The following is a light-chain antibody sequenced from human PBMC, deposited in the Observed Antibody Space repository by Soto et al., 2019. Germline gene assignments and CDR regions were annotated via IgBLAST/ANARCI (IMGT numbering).Light chain of an antibody. J-gene: IGKJ3*01. CDR1: QSLLHSNGYNY. CDR2: SGS. Sequence: EIVMTQSPLSLPVTPGEPASISCKSSQSLLHSNGYNYLDWYLQKPGQSPQLLIYSGSNRASGFPDRFSGSGSDTDFTRKISRVEAEDVAVYYCMQALKAPFTFGPGTKVDIK. CDR3: MQALKAPFT. V-gene: IGKV2-28*01.